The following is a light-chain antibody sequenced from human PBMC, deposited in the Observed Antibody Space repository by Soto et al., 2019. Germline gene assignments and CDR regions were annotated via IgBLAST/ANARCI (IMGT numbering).Light chain of an antibody. CDR2: LEGSGKF. V-gene: IGLV4-60*03. CDR3: ETWDTNTQV. Sequence: HLVLTQSSSASASLGSSVNLTCSLSSEYSSYIIAWHQQQPGKAPRYLMKLEGSGKFNRESGVPDRFSASSSGADRCLTISNLQSEDEADYYCETWDTNTQVFGGGTKLTVL. J-gene: IGLJ2*01. CDR1: SEYSSYI.